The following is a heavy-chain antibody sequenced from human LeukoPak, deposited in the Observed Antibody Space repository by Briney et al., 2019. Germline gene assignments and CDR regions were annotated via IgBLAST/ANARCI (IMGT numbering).Heavy chain of an antibody. CDR2: INGKSGAI. J-gene: IGHJ4*02. D-gene: IGHD3-9*01. CDR1: GFTFTDHY. CDR3: VRDFDWGPDY. V-gene: IGHV1-2*02. Sequence: GASVKVSCKASGFTFTDHYLHWVRQVPGQGLEWMGWINGKSGAIFYAQKFQGRITVTRDTSISTMYLEVNSLTTDDTAVYYCVRDFDWGPDYWGQGTLVAVSS.